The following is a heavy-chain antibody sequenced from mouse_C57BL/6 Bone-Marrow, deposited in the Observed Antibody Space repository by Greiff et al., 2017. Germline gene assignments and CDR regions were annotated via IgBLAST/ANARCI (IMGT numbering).Heavy chain of an antibody. J-gene: IGHJ2*01. CDR3: AREGYYYGYYFDY. CDR2: IDPSDSYT. Sequence: LKPGAELVKPGASVKLSCKASGYTFTSYWMQWVKQRPGQGLEWIGEIDPSDSYTNYNQKFKGKATLTVDTSSSTAYMQLSSLTSEDSAVYYCAREGYYYGYYFDYWGQGTTLTVSS. D-gene: IGHD1-1*01. CDR1: GYTFTSYW. V-gene: IGHV1-50*01.